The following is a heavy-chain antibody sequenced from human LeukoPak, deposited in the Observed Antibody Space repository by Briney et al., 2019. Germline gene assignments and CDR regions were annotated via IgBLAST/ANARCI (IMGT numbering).Heavy chain of an antibody. D-gene: IGHD3-10*01. Sequence: PSETLSLTCSASGGSISRYYWTWIRQPPGKGPEWIGYMSYSGNTEYNPSLKRRVTISLDTTKNQFSLKLSSVTAADTAIYYCARQAGSFTTFDFWGQGILVTVSS. CDR3: ARQAGSFTTFDF. CDR2: MSYSGNT. J-gene: IGHJ4*02. V-gene: IGHV4-59*08. CDR1: GGSISRYY.